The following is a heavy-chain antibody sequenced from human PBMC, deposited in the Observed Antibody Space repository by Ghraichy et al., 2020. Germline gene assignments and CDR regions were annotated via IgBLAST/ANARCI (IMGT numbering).Heavy chain of an antibody. D-gene: IGHD2-2*01. CDR3: ARYSDYCSSTSCSIDY. J-gene: IGHJ4*02. CDR2: ISAYNGNT. CDR1: GYTFTSYG. V-gene: IGHV1-18*01. Sequence: ASVKVSCKASGYTFTSYGISWVRQAPGQGLEWMGWISAYNGNTNYAQKLQGRVTMTTDTSTSTAYMELRSLRSDDTAVYYCARYSDYCSSTSCSIDYWGQGTLVTVSS.